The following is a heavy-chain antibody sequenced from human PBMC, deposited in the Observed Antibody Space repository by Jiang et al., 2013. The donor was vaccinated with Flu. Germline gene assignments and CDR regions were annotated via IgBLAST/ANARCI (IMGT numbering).Heavy chain of an antibody. Sequence: ASGFTFSSXAMSWVRQAPGKGLEWVSAISGSGGSTYYADSVKGRFTISRDNSKNTLYLQMNSLRAEDTAVYYCAKGGEEWLFLSSDYWGQGTLVTVSS. CDR1: GFTFSSXA. J-gene: IGHJ4*02. D-gene: IGHD3-3*01. V-gene: IGHV3-23*01. CDR3: AKGGEEWLFLSSDY. CDR2: ISGSGGST.